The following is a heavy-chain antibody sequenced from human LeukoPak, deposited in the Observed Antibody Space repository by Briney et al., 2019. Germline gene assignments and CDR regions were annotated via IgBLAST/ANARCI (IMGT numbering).Heavy chain of an antibody. CDR2: IRYDGSNK. V-gene: IGHV3-30*02. J-gene: IGHJ4*02. Sequence: GGSLRLSCAASGFTFSSYGMHWVRQAPGKGLEWVAFIRYDGSNKYYADSVKGRFTISRDNSKNTLYLQMNSLRAEDTAVYYCARKACSSTSCYHYYFDYWGQGTLVTVSS. CDR3: ARKACSSTSCYHYYFDY. CDR1: GFTFSSYG. D-gene: IGHD2-2*01.